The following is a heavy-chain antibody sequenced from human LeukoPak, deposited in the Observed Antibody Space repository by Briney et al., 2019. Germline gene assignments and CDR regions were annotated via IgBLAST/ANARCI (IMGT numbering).Heavy chain of an antibody. J-gene: IGHJ4*02. CDR3: ARLYYYGSGTYYRTSGYFDY. V-gene: IGHV1-2*02. Sequence: VASVKVSCKASGYTFIDYYIHWVRQAPGQGLEWMAWINPNSGGANYAQKFQGRVTLTRDTSISTAYMEMNSLRSDDTAVYYCARLYYYGSGTYYRTSGYFDYWGQGTLVTVSS. CDR2: INPNSGGA. D-gene: IGHD3-10*01. CDR1: GYTFIDYY.